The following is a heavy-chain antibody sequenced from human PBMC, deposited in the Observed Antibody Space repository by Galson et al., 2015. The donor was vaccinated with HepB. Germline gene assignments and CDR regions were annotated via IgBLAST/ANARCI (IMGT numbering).Heavy chain of an antibody. CDR2: IDTAGDP. D-gene: IGHD3-22*01. CDR1: GFTFSNYD. Sequence: SLRLSCAASGFTFSNYDMHWVRQAPGKSLQWVSRIDTAGDPYYAGSVRGRFAISRENNKNSLYLQMNTLRAADTAVYYCVRATSNYYDNGGPSDYWGQGILVTVSS. V-gene: IGHV3-13*05. CDR3: VRATSNYYDNGGPSDY. J-gene: IGHJ4*02.